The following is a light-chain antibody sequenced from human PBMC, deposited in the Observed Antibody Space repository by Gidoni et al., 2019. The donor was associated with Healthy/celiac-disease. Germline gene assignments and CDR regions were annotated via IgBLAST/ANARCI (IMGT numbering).Light chain of an antibody. CDR3: QQYNSYSRLT. V-gene: IGKV1-5*03. CDR1: QSISSW. Sequence: DIQMTQSPSTLSASVGDRVTITCRASQSISSWLAWYQQKPGKAPKLLIYKASSLESGGPSRFSGSGSGTEFTLTISSLQPDDFATYYCQQYNSYSRLTFXGXTKVEIK. CDR2: KAS. J-gene: IGKJ4*01.